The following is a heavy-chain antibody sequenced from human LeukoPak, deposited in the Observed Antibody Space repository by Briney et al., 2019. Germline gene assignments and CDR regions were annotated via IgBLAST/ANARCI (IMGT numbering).Heavy chain of an antibody. Sequence: ASVKVSCKASGYTFTGYYMHWVRQAPGQGLEWMGWINPNSGGTNYAQKFQGRVTMTRDTSITTAYMELSRLTSDDTAVYYCAKAFFFYNSGSYYNFFDPWGQGTLVTVSS. CDR1: GYTFTGYY. D-gene: IGHD3-10*01. CDR2: INPNSGGT. V-gene: IGHV1-2*02. J-gene: IGHJ5*02. CDR3: AKAFFFYNSGSYYNFFDP.